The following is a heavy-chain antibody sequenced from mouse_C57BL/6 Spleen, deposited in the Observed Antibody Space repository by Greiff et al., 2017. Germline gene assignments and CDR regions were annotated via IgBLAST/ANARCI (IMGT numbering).Heavy chain of an antibody. CDR2: ISYDGSN. V-gene: IGHV3-6*01. D-gene: IGHD1-1*01. CDR3: AREDYGSSSRYFDV. Sequence: DVKLQESGPGLVKPSQSLSLTCSVTGYSITSGYYWNWIRQFPGNKLEWMGYISYDGSNNYNPSLKNRIYITRDTSKNQFFLKLNSVTTEDTATYYCAREDYGSSSRYFDVWGTGTTVTVSS. CDR1: GYSITSGYY. J-gene: IGHJ1*03.